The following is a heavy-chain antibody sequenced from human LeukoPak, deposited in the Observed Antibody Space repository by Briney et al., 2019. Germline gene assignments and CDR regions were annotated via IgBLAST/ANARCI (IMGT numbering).Heavy chain of an antibody. Sequence: GGSLRLSCAASVFTFSRYAMSWVRQAPGKGLEWVSAISGSGGGTYYADSVKGRFTISRDNSKNTLYLQMNSLRAEDTAVYYCAKGESYGPRRGDAFDIWGQGTMVTVSS. J-gene: IGHJ3*02. CDR3: AKGESYGPRRGDAFDI. V-gene: IGHV3-23*01. CDR1: VFTFSRYA. D-gene: IGHD5-18*01. CDR2: ISGSGGGT.